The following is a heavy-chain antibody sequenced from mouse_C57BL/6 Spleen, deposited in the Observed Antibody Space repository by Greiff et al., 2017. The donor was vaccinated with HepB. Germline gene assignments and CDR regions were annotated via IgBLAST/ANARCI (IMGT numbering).Heavy chain of an antibody. CDR1: GYTFTSYG. CDR3: DRETHYGLFAY. Sequence: QVQLKQSGAELAMPGASVKLSCQASGYTFTSYGISWVKQRPGQGLEWIGEIYPRSGNTYYNEKFKGKATLTADKSSSTAYMELRSLTSEDSAVYFCDRETHYGLFAYWGQGTLVTVSA. CDR2: IYPRSGNT. D-gene: IGHD1-1*01. V-gene: IGHV1-81*01. J-gene: IGHJ3*01.